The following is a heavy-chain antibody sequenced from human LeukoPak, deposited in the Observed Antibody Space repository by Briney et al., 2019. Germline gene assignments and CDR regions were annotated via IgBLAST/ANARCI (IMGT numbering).Heavy chain of an antibody. J-gene: IGHJ4*02. V-gene: IGHV4-4*02. D-gene: IGHD6-25*01. Sequence: SETLSLTCDVSGGSVTSTNWWTWFRQPPGKGLEWIGEVHLDGRTNYNPSLKSRLVMSADLPEDHISLKLTSVTAADTAVYYCAREGGFYRPLDYSGQGTLVTVSS. CDR2: VHLDGRT. CDR3: AREGGFYRPLDY. CDR1: GGSVTSTNW.